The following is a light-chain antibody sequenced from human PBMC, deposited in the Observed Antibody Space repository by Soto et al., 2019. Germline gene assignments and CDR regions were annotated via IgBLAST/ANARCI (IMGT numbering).Light chain of an antibody. J-gene: IGLJ1*01. CDR3: CSFAGSCTSSI. Sequence: QSPMTQSRVVSGSPGQSVTISWTATRSGVGVSNYVSWYRQHPGKAPKLMIFDVNKPPSGVPDRFSGSTSGNTASLTISGLQAEDEADYYCCSFAGSCTSSIFGTGTKVTVL. V-gene: IGLV2-11*01. CDR2: DVN. CDR1: RSGVGVSNY.